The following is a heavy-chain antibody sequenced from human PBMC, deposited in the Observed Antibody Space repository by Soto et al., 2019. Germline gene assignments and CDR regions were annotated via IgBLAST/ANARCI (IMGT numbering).Heavy chain of an antibody. J-gene: IGHJ6*02. D-gene: IGHD3-3*01. CDR2: IDPSDSQT. CDR3: ARHPGVGFLEWSTRYYGMDV. CDR1: GYSFAGYW. V-gene: IGHV5-10-1*01. Sequence: GESLKISCKGSGYSFAGYWITWVRQKPGKGLEWMGRIDPSDSQTYYSPSFRGHVTISVTKSITTVFLQWSSLRASDTAMYYCARHPGVGFLEWSTRYYGMDVWGQGTTVTVSS.